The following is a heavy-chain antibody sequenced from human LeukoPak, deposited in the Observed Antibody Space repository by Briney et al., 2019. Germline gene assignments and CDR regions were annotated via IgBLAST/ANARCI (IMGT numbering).Heavy chain of an antibody. Sequence: PSEALSLTCAVYGGSFSGYYWSWIRQPPGKGLEWIGEINHSGSTNYTPSLKSRVTISLVTSKNQFSLRLSSVTAADTAVYYCARGVGYSSSWPDAFDIWGQGTMVTVSS. CDR1: GGSFSGYY. CDR3: ARGVGYSSSWPDAFDI. CDR2: INHSGST. D-gene: IGHD6-13*01. J-gene: IGHJ3*02. V-gene: IGHV4-34*01.